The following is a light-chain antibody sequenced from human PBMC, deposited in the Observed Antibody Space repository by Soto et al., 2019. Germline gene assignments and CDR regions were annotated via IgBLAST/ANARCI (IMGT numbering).Light chain of an antibody. CDR2: EVT. J-gene: IGLJ3*02. CDR1: SSDVGGYNY. CDR3: SSYAASNNFYFV. Sequence: QPVLTQPPSGSGSPGQSGTISCTGTSSDVGGYNYVSWYQQYPGRAPKLMIYEVTKRPSGVPDRFSGSKSGNTASLTVSGLQAEDEADYYCSSYAASNNFYFVFGGGTQLTVL. V-gene: IGLV2-8*01.